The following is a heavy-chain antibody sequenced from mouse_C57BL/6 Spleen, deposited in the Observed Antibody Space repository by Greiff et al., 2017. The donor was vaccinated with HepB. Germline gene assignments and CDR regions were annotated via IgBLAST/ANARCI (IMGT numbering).Heavy chain of an antibody. D-gene: IGHD4-1*01. V-gene: IGHV1-26*01. CDR3: ARPGTSWFAY. J-gene: IGHJ3*01. CDR2: INPNNGGT. CDR1: GYTFTDYY. Sequence: EVQLQQSGPELVKPGASVKISCKASGYTFTDYYMNWVKQSHGKSLEWIGDINPNNGGTSYNQKFKGKATLTVDKSSSTAYMERRSLTSEDSAVYYCARPGTSWFAYWGQGTLVTVSA.